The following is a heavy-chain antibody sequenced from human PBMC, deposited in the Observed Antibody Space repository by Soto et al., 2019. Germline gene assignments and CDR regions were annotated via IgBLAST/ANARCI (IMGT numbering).Heavy chain of an antibody. V-gene: IGHV3-23*01. J-gene: IGHJ4*02. D-gene: IGHD3-10*01. Sequence: EVQLLESGGGLVQPGGSLRLSRAASGFTFTTRAMSWVRQAPGKGLQWVSGISASGGTTYYADSVKGRLTISRDNSKNMLYLLMTSLRDDDTAVYYCTTGTQNFDYWGRGTRVTVSS. CDR2: ISASGGTT. CDR1: GFTFTTRA. CDR3: TTGTQNFDY.